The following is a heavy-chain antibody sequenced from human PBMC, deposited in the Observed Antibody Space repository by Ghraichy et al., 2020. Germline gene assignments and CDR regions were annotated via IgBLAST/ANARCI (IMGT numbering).Heavy chain of an antibody. CDR3: AGILTGYSSYYFDY. D-gene: IGHD3-9*01. V-gene: IGHV4-61*01. Sequence: SETLSLTCTVSGGSVSSGSYYWSWIRQPPGKGLEWIGYIYYSGSTNYNPSLKSRVTISVDTSKNQFSLKLSSVTAADTAVYYCAGILTGYSSYYFDYWGQGTLVTVSS. J-gene: IGHJ4*02. CDR2: IYYSGST. CDR1: GGSVSSGSYY.